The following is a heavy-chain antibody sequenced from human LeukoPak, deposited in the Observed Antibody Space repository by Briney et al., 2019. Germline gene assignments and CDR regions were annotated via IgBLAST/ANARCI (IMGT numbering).Heavy chain of an antibody. Sequence: PGGSLRLSCAASGFTYSSYSMSWVRQAPGKGLEWVSFISRDGGTIDYADSVKGRFTISRDNAKNSLYLQMNSLRAEDTAVYYCARMYYYGSGSYYRGHYWGQGTLVTVSS. D-gene: IGHD3-10*01. J-gene: IGHJ4*02. CDR1: GFTYSSYS. V-gene: IGHV3-48*04. CDR2: ISRDGGTI. CDR3: ARMYYYGSGSYYRGHY.